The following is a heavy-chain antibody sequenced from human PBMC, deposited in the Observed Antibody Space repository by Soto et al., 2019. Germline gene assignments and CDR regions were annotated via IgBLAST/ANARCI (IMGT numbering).Heavy chain of an antibody. CDR1: GHTYISYG. D-gene: IGHD4-17*01. Sequence: HVELVQSGAEVKKPGASVRVSCKASGHTYISYGISWVRQAPGQGLEWMGWISAHNGNTKSAQKFQGRVTMTRDTSTSTAYMELRSLRSDDTAVYYCAYYSPGDYDNGFDPWGQGTLVTVSS. CDR3: AYYSPGDYDNGFDP. J-gene: IGHJ5*02. V-gene: IGHV1-18*01. CDR2: ISAHNGNT.